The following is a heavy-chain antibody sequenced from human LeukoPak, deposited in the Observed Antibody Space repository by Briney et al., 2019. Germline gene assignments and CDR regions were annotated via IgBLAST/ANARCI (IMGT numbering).Heavy chain of an antibody. V-gene: IGHV3-21*04. CDR3: ARDFTKTASPDAFDF. Sequence: GGSLRLSCAASGFTLSSHSMNWVRQAPGKGLEWVSSITTSSNYMYYADSVKGRFTISRDNAKNSLYLQINSLRAEDTAVYYCARDFTKTASPDAFDFWGQGTLVAVSS. CDR1: GFTLSSHS. CDR2: ITTSSNYM. D-gene: IGHD1-1*01. J-gene: IGHJ3*01.